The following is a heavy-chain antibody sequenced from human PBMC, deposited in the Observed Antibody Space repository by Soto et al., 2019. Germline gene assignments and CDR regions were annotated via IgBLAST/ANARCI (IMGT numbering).Heavy chain of an antibody. D-gene: IGHD3-16*01. CDR2: ISGSGGST. J-gene: IGHJ4*02. Sequence: EVQLLESGGGLVQPGGSLRLSCAASGFTFSSYAMSWVRQAPGKGLEWVSAISGSGGSTYYADSVKGRFTISRDNSKNTMYLQMNSLRAEDTAVYYCAKDPRFDGDRFDYWGQGTLVTVSS. V-gene: IGHV3-23*01. CDR3: AKDPRFDGDRFDY. CDR1: GFTFSSYA.